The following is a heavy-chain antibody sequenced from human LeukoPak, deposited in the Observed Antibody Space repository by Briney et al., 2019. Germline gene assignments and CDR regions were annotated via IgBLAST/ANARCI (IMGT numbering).Heavy chain of an antibody. CDR2: IRPDGSEK. V-gene: IGHV3-7*02. D-gene: IGHD3-16*01. CDR3: ARVLGGGWWFDP. Sequence: GGSLRLSCAASGFAFSSYWMSWVRQAPGKGLEWVANIRPDGSEKDYVDSVKGRFTISRDNAKNSLYLQMNSLRDEDTAVYYCARVLGGGWWFDPWGQGTLVTVSS. CDR1: GFAFSSYW. J-gene: IGHJ5*02.